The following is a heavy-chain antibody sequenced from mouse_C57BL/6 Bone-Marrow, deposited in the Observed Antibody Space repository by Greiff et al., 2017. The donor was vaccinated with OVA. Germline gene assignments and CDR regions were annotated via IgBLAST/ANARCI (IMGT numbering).Heavy chain of an antibody. CDR1: EYEFPSHD. CDR2: INSDGGST. V-gene: IGHV5-2*01. J-gene: IGHJ2*01. D-gene: IGHD3-2*02. CDR3: ARASSEGYFDY. Sequence: EVNLVESGGGLVQPGESLKLSCESNEYEFPSHDMSWVRKTPEKRLELVAAINSDGGSTYYPDTMERRFSISRDNTKQTLYLQMSRLRAEDTALYYCARASSEGYFDYWGQGTTLTVSS.